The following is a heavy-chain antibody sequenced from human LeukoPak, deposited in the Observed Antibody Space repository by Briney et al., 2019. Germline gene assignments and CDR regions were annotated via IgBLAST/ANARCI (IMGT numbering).Heavy chain of an antibody. J-gene: IGHJ5*02. V-gene: IGHV4-59*12. CDR3: ARERYYYDSSGYQGDWFDP. CDR2: IYYSGST. Sequence: SETLSLTCTVSGGSISSYYWSWIRQPPGKGLEWIGYIYYSGSTNYNPSLKSRVTISVDTSKNQFSLKLSSVTAADTAVYYCARERYYYDSSGYQGDWFDPWGQGTLVTVSS. D-gene: IGHD3-22*01. CDR1: GGSISSYY.